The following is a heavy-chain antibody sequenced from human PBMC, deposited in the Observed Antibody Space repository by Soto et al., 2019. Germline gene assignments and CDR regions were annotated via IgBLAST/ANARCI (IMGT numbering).Heavy chain of an antibody. CDR2: IYHSGRT. D-gene: IGHD6-19*01. CDR1: GGSVSSGSYH. V-gene: IGHV4-61*01. J-gene: IGHJ5*02. CDR3: ARLSAAWFDP. Sequence: QVPLQESGPGLVKPSETLSLTCTVSGGSVSSGSYHWGWIRYPPGKGLEWIGYIYHSGRTNYNPSLESRVTLSVDTSKNQFSLSLTSVTAADTAVYYCARLSAAWFDPWGQGTLVTVAS.